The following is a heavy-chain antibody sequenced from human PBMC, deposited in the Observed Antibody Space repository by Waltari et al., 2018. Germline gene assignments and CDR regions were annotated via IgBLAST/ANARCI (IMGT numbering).Heavy chain of an antibody. V-gene: IGHV3-21*01. Sequence: EVQLVESGGGLVKPGGSLRLSCAASGFPFSSYSMNWVCQAPGKGLEWVSSISSTGSYTHYADSVKGRFTISRDNAKNSLYLQMNSLRAEDTAVYYCARGGWGFYLDDWGQGTLVTFSS. CDR1: GFPFSSYS. CDR2: ISSTGSYT. D-gene: IGHD7-27*01. CDR3: ARGGWGFYLDD. J-gene: IGHJ4*02.